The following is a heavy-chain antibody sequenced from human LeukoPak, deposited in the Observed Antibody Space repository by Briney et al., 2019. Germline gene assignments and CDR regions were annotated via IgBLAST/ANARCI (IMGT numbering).Heavy chain of an antibody. CDR3: AREKSYGDYAPE. CDR1: GGTFSSYA. J-gene: IGHJ4*02. D-gene: IGHD4-17*01. CDR2: IIPIFGTA. V-gene: IGHV1-69*01. Sequence: SSVTVSCKASGGTFSSYAISWVRQAPGQGLEWMGGIIPIFGTANYAQKFQGRVTITADESTSTAYMELSSLRSEDTAVYYCAREKSYGDYAPEWGQGTLVTVSS.